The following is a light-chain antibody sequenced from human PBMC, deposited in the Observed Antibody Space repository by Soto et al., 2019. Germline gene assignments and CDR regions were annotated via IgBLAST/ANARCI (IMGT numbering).Light chain of an antibody. CDR1: QSISGY. J-gene: IGKJ3*01. CDR3: QQSGFT. V-gene: IGKV1-39*01. Sequence: DIQMTQSPSSLSASVGDRVTITCRASQSISGYLNWYQQKPGKAPKLLIYAASSLQSGVPSRFSGSGSGTDFTLTISSLQPEDFATYYCQQSGFTFGPGTKVDIK. CDR2: AAS.